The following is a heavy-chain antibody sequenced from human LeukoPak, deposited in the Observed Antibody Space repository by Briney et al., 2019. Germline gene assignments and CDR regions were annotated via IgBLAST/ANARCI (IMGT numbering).Heavy chain of an antibody. CDR1: GFIFSNFA. CDR3: ANQSLQLMAGMGVDS. J-gene: IGHJ5*01. D-gene: IGHD1-1*01. V-gene: IGHV3-23*01. CDR2: ISESGDKT. Sequence: GGSLRLSCAASGFIFSNFAISWVRQAPGKGLEWVSSISESGDKTYYADSVKGRFTISRDNSKNMLYLQMNSLRDEDTAVYYCANQSLQLMAGMGVDSWGQGTLVTVSS.